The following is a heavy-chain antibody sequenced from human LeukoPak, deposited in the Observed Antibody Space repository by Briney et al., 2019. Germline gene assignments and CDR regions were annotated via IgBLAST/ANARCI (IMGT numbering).Heavy chain of an antibody. D-gene: IGHD1-14*01. J-gene: IGHJ3*02. V-gene: IGHV3-23*01. CDR2: ISDSAGST. Sequence: GGSLRLSCAASGFTFSSYAMSWVRQAPGKGLEWVSAISDSAGSTYYTNSVKGRFTISRDNSKNTLYLQMKSLRAEDTAVYYCAKGTRYPGAFDIWGQGTMVTVPS. CDR1: GFTFSSYA. CDR3: AKGTRYPGAFDI.